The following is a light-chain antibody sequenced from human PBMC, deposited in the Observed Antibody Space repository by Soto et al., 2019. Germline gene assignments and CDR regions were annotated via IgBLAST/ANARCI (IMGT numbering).Light chain of an antibody. J-gene: IGKJ1*01. CDR2: GAS. CDR3: QQYNNWPPWT. V-gene: IGKV3-15*01. Sequence: EIVMAQSPSTLSVSPGGRATLSCSASQSISDTLAWYQQKPGQAPRLLIYGASTRATGIPARFSGSGSGTEFTLTISSLQSEDFAVYYCQQYNNWPPWTFGQGTKVDI. CDR1: QSISDT.